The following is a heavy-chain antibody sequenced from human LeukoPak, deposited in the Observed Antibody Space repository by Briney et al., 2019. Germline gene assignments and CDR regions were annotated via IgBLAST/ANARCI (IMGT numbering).Heavy chain of an antibody. V-gene: IGHV4-39*07. CDR2: IYYSGST. J-gene: IGHJ4*02. CDR1: GGSISSSSYY. Sequence: PSETLSLTCTVSGGSISSSSYYWGWIRQPPGKGLEWIGSIYYSGSTYYNPSLKSRVTISVDTSKNQFSLKLSSVTAADTAVYYCARAQLENGGEIDYWGQGTLVTVSS. D-gene: IGHD1-1*01. CDR3: ARAQLENGGEIDY.